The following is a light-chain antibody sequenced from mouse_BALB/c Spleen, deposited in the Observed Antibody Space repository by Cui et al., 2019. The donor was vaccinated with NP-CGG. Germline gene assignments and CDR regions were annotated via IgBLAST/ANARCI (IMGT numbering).Light chain of an antibody. Sequence: QAVVTQESALTTSPGETVTLTCRSSIGAVTTSNYANWVQEKPDHLFTGLIGGTKNRAPGVPARFSGSPIGDKAALTITGAQTEDEAIYFCALWYSNHWVFGGGTKLTVL. J-gene: IGLJ1*01. CDR2: GTK. CDR1: IGAVTTSNY. V-gene: IGLV1*01. CDR3: ALWYSNHWV.